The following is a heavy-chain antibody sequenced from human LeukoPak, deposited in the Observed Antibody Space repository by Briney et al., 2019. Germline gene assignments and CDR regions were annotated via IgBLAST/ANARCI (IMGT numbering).Heavy chain of an antibody. J-gene: IGHJ4*02. CDR1: GYTFTGYY. CDR3: ARDIELWAPTHY. V-gene: IGHV1-2*02. Sequence: ASVKVSCKASGYTFTGYYMHWVRQAPGQGLEWMGWINPNSGGTNYAQKFQGRVTMTRDTPISTAYMELSRLRSDDTAVYYCARDIELWAPTHYWGQGTLVTVSS. CDR2: INPNSGGT. D-gene: IGHD5-18*01.